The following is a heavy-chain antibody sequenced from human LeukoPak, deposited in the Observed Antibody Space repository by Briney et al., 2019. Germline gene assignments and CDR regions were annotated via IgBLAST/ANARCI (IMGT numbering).Heavy chain of an antibody. V-gene: IGHV1-2*02. Sequence: ASVKVSCKASGYTFTGYYMHWVRQAPGQGLEWMGWIKPNSGGTNYAQKFQGRVTMTRDTSISTAYMELSRLRSDDTAVYYCARDPSIAAAAPGWFDPWGQGTLVTVSS. CDR3: ARDPSIAAAAPGWFDP. CDR1: GYTFTGYY. CDR2: IKPNSGGT. D-gene: IGHD6-25*01. J-gene: IGHJ5*02.